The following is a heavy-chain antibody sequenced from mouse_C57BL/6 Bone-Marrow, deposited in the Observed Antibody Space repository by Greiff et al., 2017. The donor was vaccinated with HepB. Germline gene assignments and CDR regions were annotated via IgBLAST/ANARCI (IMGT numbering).Heavy chain of an antibody. V-gene: IGHV5-6*01. CDR2: ISSGGSYT. CDR1: GFTFSSYG. CDR3: ARHSSYWYFDV. D-gene: IGHD6-1*01. J-gene: IGHJ1*03. Sequence: EVKVVESGGDLVKPGGSLKLSCAASGFTFSSYGMSWVRQTPDKRLEWVATISSGGSYTYYPDSVKGRFTISRDNAKNTLYLQMSSLKSEDTAMYYCARHSSYWYFDVWGTGTTVTVSS.